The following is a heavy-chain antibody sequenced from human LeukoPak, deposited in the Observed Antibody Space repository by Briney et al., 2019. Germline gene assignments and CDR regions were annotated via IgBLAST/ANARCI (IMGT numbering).Heavy chain of an antibody. CDR2: IYYSGST. J-gene: IGHJ4*02. D-gene: IGHD6-13*01. CDR3: ARQGSSWYHDY. Sequence: PSETLSLTCTVSGGSISSSSYYWGWIRQPPGKGLEWIGSIYYSGSTYYNPSLKSRVTISVDTSKNQFSLKLSSVTAADTAVYYCARQGSSWYHDYWGQGTLVTVSS. CDR1: GGSISSSSYY. V-gene: IGHV4-39*01.